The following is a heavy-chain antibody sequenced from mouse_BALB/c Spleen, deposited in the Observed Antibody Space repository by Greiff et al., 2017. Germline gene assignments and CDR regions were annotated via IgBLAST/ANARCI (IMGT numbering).Heavy chain of an antibody. Sequence: EVMLVESGGGLVKPGGSLKLSCAASGFTFSSYAMSWVRQTPEKRLEWVATISSGGSYTYYPDSVKGRFTISRDNAKNTLYLQMSSLRSEDTAMYYCARHGTKDYFDYWGQGTTLTVSS. D-gene: IGHD4-1*01. CDR3: ARHGTKDYFDY. CDR2: ISSGGSYT. CDR1: GFTFSSYA. V-gene: IGHV5-9-3*01. J-gene: IGHJ2*01.